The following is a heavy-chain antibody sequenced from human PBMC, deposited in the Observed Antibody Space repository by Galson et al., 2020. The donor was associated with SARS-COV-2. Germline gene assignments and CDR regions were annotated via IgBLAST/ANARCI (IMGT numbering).Heavy chain of an antibody. Sequence: GGSLRLSCAASGFAVSSNFMSCVRQTPERGLEWVSIIYSGGDAYYADSVKGRFTISRDSSKNPLYLQMNSLRAEDSAVYFCARERMAGTGYNYFDYWGQGTLVTVSS. CDR3: ARERMAGTGYNYFDY. D-gene: IGHD6-19*01. CDR1: GFAVSSNF. CDR2: IYSGGDA. V-gene: IGHV3-53*01. J-gene: IGHJ4*02.